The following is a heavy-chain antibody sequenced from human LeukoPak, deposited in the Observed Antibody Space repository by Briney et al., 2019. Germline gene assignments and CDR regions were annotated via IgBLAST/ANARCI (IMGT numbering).Heavy chain of an antibody. Sequence: GASVKVSCKVSGYTLTELSMHWVRQAPGQGLEWMGIINPSGGSTSYAQKFQGRVTMTRDTSTSTVYMELSSLRSEDTAVYYCAREVPATASFDYWGQGTLVTVSS. D-gene: IGHD2-21*02. V-gene: IGHV1-46*01. CDR1: GYTLTELS. J-gene: IGHJ4*02. CDR3: AREVPATASFDY. CDR2: INPSGGST.